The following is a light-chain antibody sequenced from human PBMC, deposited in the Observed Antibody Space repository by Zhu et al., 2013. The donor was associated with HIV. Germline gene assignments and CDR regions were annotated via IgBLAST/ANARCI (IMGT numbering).Light chain of an antibody. Sequence: QSVLPQPPSVSAAPGQKVTISCSGSSSNIGNNYVSWYQQLPGTAPKLLIYDNHKRASGIPDRFSGSKSGTSATLGITGLQTGDEADYYCGTWDSSLSAYVFGTGTKVTV. CDR1: SSNIGNNY. V-gene: IGLV1-51*01. CDR3: GTWDSSLSAYV. CDR2: DNH. J-gene: IGLJ1*01.